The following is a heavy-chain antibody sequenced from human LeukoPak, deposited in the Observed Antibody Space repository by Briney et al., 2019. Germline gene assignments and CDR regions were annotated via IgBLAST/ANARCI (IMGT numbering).Heavy chain of an antibody. CDR1: GFTFSSYS. CDR2: ISSSSSYI. V-gene: IGHV3-21*01. D-gene: IGHD3-22*01. CDR3: ASSMIVVDSQGFDY. J-gene: IGHJ4*02. Sequence: PGGSLRLSCAASGFTFSSYSMNWVRQAPGKGLEWVSSISSSSSYIYYADSVKGRFTISRDNAKNSLYLQMNSLRAEDTAVYYCASSMIVVDSQGFDYWGQGTLVTVSS.